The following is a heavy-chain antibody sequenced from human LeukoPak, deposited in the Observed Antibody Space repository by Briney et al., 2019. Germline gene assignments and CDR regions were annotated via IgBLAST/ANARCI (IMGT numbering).Heavy chain of an antibody. Sequence: PGGSLRLSCAASGFTFSSYGMHWVRQAPGKGLEWVAVISYDGSNKYYADSVKGRFTISRDNSKNTLYLQMNSLRAEDTAVYYCAKSLGDMVRGVMLGMDVWGQGTTVTVSS. J-gene: IGHJ6*02. CDR1: GFTFSSYG. CDR2: ISYDGSNK. CDR3: AKSLGDMVRGVMLGMDV. V-gene: IGHV3-30*18. D-gene: IGHD3-10*01.